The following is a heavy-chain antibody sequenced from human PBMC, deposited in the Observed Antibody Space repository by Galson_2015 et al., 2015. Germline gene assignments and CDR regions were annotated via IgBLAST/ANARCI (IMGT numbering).Heavy chain of an antibody. CDR2: ISYDGSNK. J-gene: IGHJ6*02. V-gene: IGHV3-30-3*01. CDR3: AGRYGDYAIGMDV. D-gene: IGHD4-17*01. Sequence: SLRLSCAASGFTFSSYAMHWVRQAPGKGLEWVAVISYDGSNKYYADSVKGRFTISRDNSKNTLYLQMNSPRAEDTAVYYCAGRYGDYAIGMDVWGQGTTVTVSS. CDR1: GFTFSSYA.